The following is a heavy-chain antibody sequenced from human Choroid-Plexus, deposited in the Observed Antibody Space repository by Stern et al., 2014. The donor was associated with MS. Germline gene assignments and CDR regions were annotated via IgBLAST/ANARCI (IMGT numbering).Heavy chain of an antibody. V-gene: IGHV3-30*18. J-gene: IGHJ4*02. CDR1: GFSFSSFG. D-gene: IGHD2/OR15-2a*01. CDR3: AKDRKYLTFFFDF. Sequence: VQLVESGGGVAQPGRPLRLSCAASGFSFSSFGMHWVRQAPGKGLEWVALISYDGSKDYADSVKGRFAISRDNSKNTLYLQMNSLRAEDTAVYYCAKDRKYLTFFFDFWGQGSLVTVSS. CDR2: ISYDGSK.